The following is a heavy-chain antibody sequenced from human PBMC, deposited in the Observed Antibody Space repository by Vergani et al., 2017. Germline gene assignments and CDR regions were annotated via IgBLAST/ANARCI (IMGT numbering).Heavy chain of an antibody. CDR2: ISWNSGSI. Sequence: EVQLVESGGGLVQPGRSLRLSCAVSGFRFGDYAMHWIRQTPGKGLEWVSGISWNSGSIGYGDSVKGRFTISRDNAKKSLYLQMNSLRTEDTAVYYCANLPLVPHYYYYMDVWGKGTTVTVSS. CDR1: GFRFGDYA. J-gene: IGHJ6*03. CDR3: ANLPLVPHYYYYMDV. D-gene: IGHD3-16*01. V-gene: IGHV3-9*01.